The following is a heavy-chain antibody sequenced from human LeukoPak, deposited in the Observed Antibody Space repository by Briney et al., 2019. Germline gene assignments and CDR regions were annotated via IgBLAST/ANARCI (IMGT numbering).Heavy chain of an antibody. V-gene: IGHV5-51*01. J-gene: IGHJ4*02. Sequence: GESLKISCQVSGYSFPIYWIAWVRQMPGKGLEWMGIIYPSDSNTRYSPSFQGQVTTSADKSISTAYLQWSSLKASDSAMYYCARRLAASNTFVSWGQGTLVTVSS. CDR3: ARRLAASNTFVS. CDR2: IYPSDSNT. D-gene: IGHD6-13*01. CDR1: GYSFPIYW.